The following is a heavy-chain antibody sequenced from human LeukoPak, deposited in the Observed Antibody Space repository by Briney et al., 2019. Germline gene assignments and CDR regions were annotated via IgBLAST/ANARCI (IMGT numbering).Heavy chain of an antibody. D-gene: IGHD6-13*01. J-gene: IGHJ4*02. CDR2: IRYDGSNK. CDR1: GFTFSSYG. V-gene: IGHV3-30*02. Sequence: GGSLRLSCAASGFTFSSYGMHWVRQAPGKGLEWVAFIRYDGSNKYYTDSVQGRFTISRDNAKNSLYLQMNSLRAEDTAVYYCARVGALSSSWLLYWGQGILVTVSS. CDR3: ARVGALSSSWLLY.